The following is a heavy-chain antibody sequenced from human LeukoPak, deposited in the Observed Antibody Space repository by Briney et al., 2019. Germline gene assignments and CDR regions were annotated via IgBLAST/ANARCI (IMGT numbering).Heavy chain of an antibody. V-gene: IGHV3-74*01. CDR3: ARAPYTTGRGYYFDY. D-gene: IGHD1-1*01. CDR1: GCTFSYYW. Sequence: TGGSLRLSCAASGCTFSYYWMHWVRQAPGKGLVSVSRINHDGSSTTYADSVKGRFTISRDNAKNTLYLQMNSLRAEDTAVYYCARAPYTTGRGYYFDYWGQGTLVTVSS. CDR2: INHDGSST. J-gene: IGHJ4*02.